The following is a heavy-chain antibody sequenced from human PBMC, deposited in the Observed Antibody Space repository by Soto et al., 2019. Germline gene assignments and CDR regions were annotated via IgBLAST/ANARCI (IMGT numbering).Heavy chain of an antibody. J-gene: IGHJ4*02. Sequence: EVQLLESGGGLVQPGGSLRLSCAASGFTFASFAMSWVRQAPGRGLEWVSGISGSGGSTYYADSVKGRFTISRDNSKKALYLQMKSLRVADTAVYYCEIVLLSSGWYVGSWGPGTLVTVSS. D-gene: IGHD6-19*01. CDR1: GFTFASFA. CDR2: ISGSGGST. CDR3: EIVLLSSGWYVGS. V-gene: IGHV3-23*01.